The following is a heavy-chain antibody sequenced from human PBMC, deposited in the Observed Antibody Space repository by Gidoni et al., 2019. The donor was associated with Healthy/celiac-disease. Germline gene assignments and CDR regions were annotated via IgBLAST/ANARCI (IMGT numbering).Heavy chain of an antibody. V-gene: IGHV4-39*01. CDR3: ARAPVIYDFWSGPPPYYFDY. D-gene: IGHD3-3*01. CDR1: GGSISSSSYY. CDR2: IYYSGST. J-gene: IGHJ4*02. Sequence: QLQLQESGPGLVKPAETLSLTCTVSGGSISSSSYYWGWIRQPPGKGLEWIGSIYYSGSTYYNPSLKSRVTISVDTSKNQFSLKLSSVTAADTAVYYCARAPVIYDFWSGPPPYYFDYWGQGTLVPVSS.